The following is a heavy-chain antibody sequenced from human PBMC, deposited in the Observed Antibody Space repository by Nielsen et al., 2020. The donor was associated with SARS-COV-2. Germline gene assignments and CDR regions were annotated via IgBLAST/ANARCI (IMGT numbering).Heavy chain of an antibody. D-gene: IGHD4-23*01. CDR1: GFTFDDYA. V-gene: IGHV3-9*01. J-gene: IGHJ4*02. CDR2: ISWNSGSI. CDR3: ATRTVGIDY. Sequence: GGSLRLSCAASGFTFDDYAMHWVRQAPGKGPEWVSGISWNSGSIGYADSVKGRFTISRDNAKNSLYLQMNSLRAEDTALYYCATRTVGIDYWGQGTLVTVSS.